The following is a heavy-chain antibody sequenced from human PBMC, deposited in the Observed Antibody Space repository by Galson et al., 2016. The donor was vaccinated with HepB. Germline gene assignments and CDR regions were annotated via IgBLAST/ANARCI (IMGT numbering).Heavy chain of an antibody. CDR2: ISYDGSNK. V-gene: IGHV3-30-3*01. CDR3: ARARGYSGYDLGY. CDR1: GFTFSSYA. D-gene: IGHD5-12*01. J-gene: IGHJ4*02. Sequence: SLRLSCAASGFTFSSYAMHWVRQAPGKGLEWVAVISYDGSNKYYADSVKGRFTISRDNSKNTLYLQMNSLRAEGTAVYYCARARGYSGYDLGYWGQGTLVTVSS.